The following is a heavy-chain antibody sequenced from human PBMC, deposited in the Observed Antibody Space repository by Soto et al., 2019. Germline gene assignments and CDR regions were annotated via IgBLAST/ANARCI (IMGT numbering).Heavy chain of an antibody. CDR2: IIPIFGTA. J-gene: IGHJ6*02. D-gene: IGHD1-26*01. CDR1: GGTFSSYA. CDR3: ASTAEAVGAIPYYYYYGMDV. V-gene: IGHV1-69*13. Sequence: ASVKVSCKASGGTFSSYAISWVRQAPGQGLEWMGGIIPIFGTANYAQKFQGRVTITADESTSTAYMELSSLRSEDTAVYYCASTAEAVGAIPYYYYYGMDVWGQGTTVTVS.